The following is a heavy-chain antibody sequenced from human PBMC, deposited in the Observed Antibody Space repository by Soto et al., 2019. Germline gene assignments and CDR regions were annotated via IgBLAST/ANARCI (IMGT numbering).Heavy chain of an antibody. CDR1: GYSFTSYW. CDR3: ARLDTMEPYGMDV. J-gene: IGHJ6*02. Sequence: PGESLKISCKGSGYSFTSYWIGWVRQMPGKGLERRGIIYPGDSDTRYSPPFQRQVTIATDKSISAAYVQWSSLKASDTAMYYCARLDTMEPYGMDVWGQGTTVTVSS. CDR2: IYPGDSDT. V-gene: IGHV5-51*01. D-gene: IGHD3-10*01.